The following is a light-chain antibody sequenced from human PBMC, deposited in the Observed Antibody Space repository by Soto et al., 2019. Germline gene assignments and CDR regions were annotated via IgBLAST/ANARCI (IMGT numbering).Light chain of an antibody. J-gene: IGKJ5*01. Sequence: VVMTQSPPTLSVPPGARATLSCRASQSVSNNLAWYQQKLGQPPRLLIYGASTTASGIPARFSGSGSGTEFTLTISSLQSDDFALYYCQQYNNWPPITFGQGTRLEIK. CDR3: QQYNNWPPIT. CDR1: QSVSNN. CDR2: GAS. V-gene: IGKV3-15*01.